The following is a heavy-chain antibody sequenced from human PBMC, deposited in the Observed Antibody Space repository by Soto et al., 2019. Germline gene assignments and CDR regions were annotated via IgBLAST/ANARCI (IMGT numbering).Heavy chain of an antibody. J-gene: IGHJ4*02. CDR1: GYTFTIYG. D-gene: IGHD3-22*01. CDR2: ISGYNRNT. V-gene: IGHV1-18*04. Sequence: QVQLVQSGAEVKKPGASVKVSCKASGYTFTIYGISWVRQAPGQGLEWMGWISGYNRNTDYAQNLQDRVTLTTDAATSSVYMAPRTLRSDHTAVHKSARVDYDDSSGYYGYWGQGTLITASS. CDR3: ARVDYDDSSGYYGY.